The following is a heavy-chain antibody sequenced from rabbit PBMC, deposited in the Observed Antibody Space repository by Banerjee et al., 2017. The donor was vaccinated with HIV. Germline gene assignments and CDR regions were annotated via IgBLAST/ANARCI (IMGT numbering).Heavy chain of an antibody. CDR3: ARDPSAWGFPHYFNL. J-gene: IGHJ4*01. D-gene: IGHD4-1*01. Sequence: QEQLVEYGGDLVKPEGSLTLTCTASGFSFSNKYVMCWVRQAPGRGLEWIACINTSSGNTVYASWAKGRFTISRTSSTTVTLQMTSLTAADTATYFCARDPSAWGFPHYFNLWGPGTLVTVS. V-gene: IGHV1S45*01. CDR1: GFSFSNKYV. CDR2: INTSSGNT.